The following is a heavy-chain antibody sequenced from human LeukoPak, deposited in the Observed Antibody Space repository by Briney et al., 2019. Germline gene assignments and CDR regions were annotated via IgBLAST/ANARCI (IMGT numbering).Heavy chain of an antibody. CDR2: IYYSGST. CDR3: AREHEYDFWSGTGAHFDY. V-gene: IGHV4-39*07. CDR1: GGSISSSSYY. D-gene: IGHD3-3*01. Sequence: SETLSLTCTVSGGSISSSSYYWGWIRQPPGKGLEWIGSIYYSGSTYYNPSLKSRVTISVDTSKNQFSLKLSSVTAADTAVYYCAREHEYDFWSGTGAHFDYWGQGTLVTVSS. J-gene: IGHJ4*02.